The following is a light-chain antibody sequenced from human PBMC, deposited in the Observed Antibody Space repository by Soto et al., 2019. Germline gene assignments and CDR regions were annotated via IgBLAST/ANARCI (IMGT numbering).Light chain of an antibody. V-gene: IGLV2-14*03. Sequence: QYVLTQPASVSGSPGESITISCTGTSSDVGAYNYVSWYQQHPGKAPKLMIYDVSNRPSGVSNRFSGSKSGNTASLTISGLQAEDEADYYCSSYTSTNSLFGGGTKLTVL. CDR1: SSDVGAYNY. CDR3: SSYTSTNSL. CDR2: DVS. J-gene: IGLJ2*01.